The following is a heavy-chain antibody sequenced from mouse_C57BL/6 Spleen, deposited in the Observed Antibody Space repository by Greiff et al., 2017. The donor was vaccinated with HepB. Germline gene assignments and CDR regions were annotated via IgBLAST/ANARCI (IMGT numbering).Heavy chain of an antibody. V-gene: IGHV1-42*01. D-gene: IGHD6-1*01. CDR2: INPSNGDT. Sequence: VQLQQSGPELVKPGASVKISCKASGYSFTGYYMHWVKQSPEQSLEWIGVINPSNGDTSYNQKFKGKATLTVDKSSSTAYMQLKSLTSEDSAVYYCARGAYAFSAFDYWGQGTLVTVSS. CDR1: GYSFTGYY. CDR3: ARGAYAFSAFDY. J-gene: IGHJ3*01.